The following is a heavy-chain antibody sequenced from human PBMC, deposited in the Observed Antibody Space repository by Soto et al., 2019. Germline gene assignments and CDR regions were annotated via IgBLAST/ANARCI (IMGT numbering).Heavy chain of an antibody. CDR2: IYYSGST. V-gene: IGHV4-59*12. CDR1: SSYY. CDR3: ARGGDWKFDF. J-gene: IGHJ4*02. Sequence: SSYYWSWIRQPPGKGLEWIGYIYYSGSTNYNPSLKSRVTISVEKSKNQLSLEMTSLTAADTAIYYCARGGDWKFDFWGQGSLVTVSS. D-gene: IGHD2-21*02.